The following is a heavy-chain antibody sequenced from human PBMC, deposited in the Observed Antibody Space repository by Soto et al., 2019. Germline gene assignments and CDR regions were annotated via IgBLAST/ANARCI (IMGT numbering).Heavy chain of an antibody. D-gene: IGHD3-3*01. CDR3: ARGHSPRSGYWVYYYYYYMDV. V-gene: IGHV4-34*01. CDR1: GGSFSGYY. Sequence: SQTLSLTCAVYGGSFSGYYWSWIRQPPGKGLEWIGEINHSGSTNYNPSLKSRVTISVDTSKNQFSLKLSSVTAADTAVYYCARGHSPRSGYWVYYYYYYMDVWGKGTTVTVSS. J-gene: IGHJ6*03. CDR2: INHSGST.